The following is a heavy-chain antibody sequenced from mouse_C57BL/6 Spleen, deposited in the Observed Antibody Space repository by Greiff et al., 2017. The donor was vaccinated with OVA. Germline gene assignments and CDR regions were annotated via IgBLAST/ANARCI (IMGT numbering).Heavy chain of an antibody. Sequence: VQLQQSGPELVKPGASVKISCKASGYAFSSSWMNWVKQRPGKGLEWIGRIYPGDGDTNYNGKFKGKATLTADKSSSTAYMQLSSLTSEDSAVYFCASGGWDTYYAMDYWGQGTSVTVSS. D-gene: IGHD4-1*01. V-gene: IGHV1-82*01. CDR3: ASGGWDTYYAMDY. CDR1: GYAFSSSW. J-gene: IGHJ4*01. CDR2: IYPGDGDT.